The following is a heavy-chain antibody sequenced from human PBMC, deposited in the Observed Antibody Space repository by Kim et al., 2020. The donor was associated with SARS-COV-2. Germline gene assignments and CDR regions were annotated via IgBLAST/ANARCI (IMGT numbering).Heavy chain of an antibody. CDR2: ISSSSSYI. Sequence: GGSLRLSCAASGFTFSSYSMNWVRQAPGKGLEWVSSISSSSSYIYYADSVKGRFTISRDNAKNSLYLQMNSLRAEDTAVYYCARGGCSGGSCYSADIWGQGTMVTVSS. D-gene: IGHD2-15*01. CDR3: ARGGCSGGSCYSADI. CDR1: GFTFSSYS. V-gene: IGHV3-21*04. J-gene: IGHJ3*02.